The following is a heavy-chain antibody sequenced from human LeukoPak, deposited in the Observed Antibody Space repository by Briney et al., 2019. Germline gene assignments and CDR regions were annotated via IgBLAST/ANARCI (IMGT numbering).Heavy chain of an antibody. CDR1: GGSFSGYY. V-gene: IGHV4-34*01. CDR3: ARGVGLVAAPFMSAGLVGNWFDP. CDR2: INHSGST. Sequence: SETLSLTCAVYGGSFSGYYWSWIRQPPGKGLEWIGEINHSGSTNYNPSLKSRVTISVDTPKNQFSLKLSSVTAADTAVYYCARGVGLVAAPFMSAGLVGNWFDPWGQGTLVTVSS. D-gene: IGHD3/OR15-3a*01. J-gene: IGHJ5*02.